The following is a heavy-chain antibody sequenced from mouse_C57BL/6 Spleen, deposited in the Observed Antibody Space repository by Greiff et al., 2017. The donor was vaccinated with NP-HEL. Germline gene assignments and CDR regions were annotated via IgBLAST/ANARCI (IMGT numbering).Heavy chain of an antibody. CDR1: GYTFTDYE. CDR2: IDPETGGT. CDR3: TRRSSLYYYAMDY. J-gene: IGHJ4*01. V-gene: IGHV1-15*01. D-gene: IGHD1-3*01. Sequence: VKLQQSGAELVRPGASVTLSCKASGYTFTDYEMHWVKQTPVHGLEWIGAIDPETGGTAYNQKFKGKAILTADKSSSTAYMELRSLTSEDSAVYYCTRRSSLYYYAMDYWGQGTSVTVSS.